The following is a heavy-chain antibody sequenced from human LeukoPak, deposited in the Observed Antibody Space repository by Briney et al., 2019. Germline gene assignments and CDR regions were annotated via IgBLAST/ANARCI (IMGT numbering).Heavy chain of an antibody. D-gene: IGHD1-26*01. V-gene: IGHV3-23*01. CDR2: ISGSGGST. CDR3: ARGWEYYYFDY. J-gene: IGHJ4*02. CDR1: GFTFSSYA. Sequence: GGSLRLSCEASGFTFSSYAMSWVRQAPGKGLEWVSAISGSGGSTYYADSVKGRFTISRDNSKNTLYLQMNSLRAEDTAVYYCARGWEYYYFDYWGQGTLVTVSS.